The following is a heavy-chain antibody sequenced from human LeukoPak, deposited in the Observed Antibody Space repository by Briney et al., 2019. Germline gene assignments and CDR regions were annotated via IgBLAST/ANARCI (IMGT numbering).Heavy chain of an antibody. CDR1: GFTFSSYA. Sequence: GGSLRLSCAASGFTFSSYAMSWVRQAPGKGLEWVSAISGSGGSTNYADSVKGRFTISRDNSKDTLYLQMNSLRAEDTAVYYCARDRRPDGMDVWGQGTTVTVSS. CDR2: ISGSGGST. V-gene: IGHV3-23*01. J-gene: IGHJ6*02. CDR3: ARDRRPDGMDV.